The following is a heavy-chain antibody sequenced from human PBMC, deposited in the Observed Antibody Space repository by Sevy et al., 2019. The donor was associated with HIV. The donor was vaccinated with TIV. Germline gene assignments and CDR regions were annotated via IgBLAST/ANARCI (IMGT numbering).Heavy chain of an antibody. J-gene: IGHJ6*02. CDR3: ARELKYDFWSGYPIYYYYGMDV. V-gene: IGHV1-8*01. CDR1: GYTFTSYD. D-gene: IGHD3-3*01. Sequence: ASVEVSCKASGYTFTSYDINWVRQATGQGLEWMGWMNPNSGNTGYAQKFQGRVTMTRNTSISTAYMELSSLRSEDTAVYYCARELKYDFWSGYPIYYYYGMDVWGQGTTVTVSS. CDR2: MNPNSGNT.